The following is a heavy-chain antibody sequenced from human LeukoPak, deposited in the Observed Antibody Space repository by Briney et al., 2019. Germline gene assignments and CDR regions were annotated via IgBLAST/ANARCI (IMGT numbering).Heavy chain of an antibody. D-gene: IGHD6-19*01. V-gene: IGHV4-4*07. CDR1: GGSISSYY. CDR3: AKSQAVAGSYYYGMDV. Sequence: SETLSLTCTVSGGSISSYYWSWIRQPAGKGLEWIGRIYTSGSTNYNPSLKSRVTMSVDTSKNQFSLKLSSVTAADTAVYYCAKSQAVAGSYYYGMDVWGQGTTVTAS. CDR2: IYTSGST. J-gene: IGHJ6*02.